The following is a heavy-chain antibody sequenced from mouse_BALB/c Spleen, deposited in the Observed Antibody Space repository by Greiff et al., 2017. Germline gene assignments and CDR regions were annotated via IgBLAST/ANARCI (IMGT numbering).Heavy chain of an antibody. CDR1: GFNIKDTY. D-gene: IGHD2-4*01. CDR3: AMITSGFAY. V-gene: IGHV14-3*02. CDR2: IDPANGNT. J-gene: IGHJ3*01. Sequence: EVQLQQSGAELVKPGASVKLSCTASGFNIKDTYMHWVKQRPEQGLEWIGRIDPANGNTKYDPKFQGKATITADTSSNTAYLQLSSLTAEDTAVYFCAMITSGFAYWGQGTLVTVSA.